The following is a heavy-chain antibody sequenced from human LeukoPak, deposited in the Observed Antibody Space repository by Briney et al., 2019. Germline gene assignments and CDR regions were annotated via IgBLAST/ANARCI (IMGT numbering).Heavy chain of an antibody. CDR1: GYTFTGYY. D-gene: IGHD3-16*02. Sequence: ASVKVSCQASGYTFTGYYMHWVRQAPGQGLEWMGWINPNSGGTNYAQKFQGRVTMTRDTSISTAYMELSRLRSDDTAVYYCAREVTDAGGAYDYVWGSYRYINWFDPWGQGTLVTVSS. V-gene: IGHV1-2*02. CDR3: AREVTDAGGAYDYVWGSYRYINWFDP. CDR2: INPNSGGT. J-gene: IGHJ5*02.